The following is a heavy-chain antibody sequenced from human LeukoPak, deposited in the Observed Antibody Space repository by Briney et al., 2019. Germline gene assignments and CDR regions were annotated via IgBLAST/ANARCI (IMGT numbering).Heavy chain of an antibody. V-gene: IGHV3-7*01. CDR3: VKDSGRSGGY. J-gene: IGHJ4*02. CDR2: INPAESEK. CDR1: GFTFNTNW. Sequence: GGSLRLSCVASGFTFNTNWMSWVRQAPGRGLEWVAYINPAESEKSYVDSVKGRFTTSRDNPKNSLYLQMSSLRAEDTAVYYCVKDSGRSGGYWGQGALVTVSS. D-gene: IGHD3-3*01.